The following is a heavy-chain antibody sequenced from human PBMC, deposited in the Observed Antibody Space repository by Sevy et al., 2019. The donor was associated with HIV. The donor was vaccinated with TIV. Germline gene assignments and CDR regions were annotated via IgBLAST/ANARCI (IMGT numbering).Heavy chain of an antibody. CDR3: AKLPSTVMFREKGY. J-gene: IGHJ4*02. CDR1: GFTFTNYA. CDR2: ISDSGDTT. Sequence: GGSLRLSCAASGFTFTNYAMNWVRQAPGKGLEWVSGISDSGDTTHYAESVKGRFTISEDNSKNTVSLQMSSLRAEDTAIYYCAKLPSTVMFREKGYWGQGTRVTVSS. D-gene: IGHD3-10*01. V-gene: IGHV3-23*01.